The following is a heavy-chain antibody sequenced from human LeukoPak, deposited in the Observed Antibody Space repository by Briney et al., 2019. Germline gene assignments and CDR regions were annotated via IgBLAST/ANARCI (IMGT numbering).Heavy chain of an antibody. D-gene: IGHD3-22*01. V-gene: IGHV3-74*01. CDR1: GFTFSDYW. CDR2: INADEDRA. Sequence: PGGSLRLSCAASGFTFSDYWMHWVRQAPGKGLVWVSHINADEDRAAYADSVKGRFTISRDNARNTLYLQMNSLRAEDTAVYYCAKGGAYYYDSSAYYRDWGQGTLVTVSS. CDR3: AKGGAYYYDSSAYYRD. J-gene: IGHJ4*02.